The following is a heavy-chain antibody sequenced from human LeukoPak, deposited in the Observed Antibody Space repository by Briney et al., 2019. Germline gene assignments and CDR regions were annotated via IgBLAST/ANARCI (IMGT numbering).Heavy chain of an antibody. CDR1: GGSISSYY. CDR2: IHYSGST. V-gene: IGHV4-59*08. J-gene: IGHJ6*02. CDR3: ASQGYSSSWPYYYYGMDV. Sequence: SETLSLTCTVSGGSISSYYWSWIRQPPGKGLEWIGYIHYSGSTNYNPSLKSRVTISVDTSKNQFSLKLSSVTAADTAVYYCASQGYSSSWPYYYYGMDVWGQGTTVTVSS. D-gene: IGHD6-13*01.